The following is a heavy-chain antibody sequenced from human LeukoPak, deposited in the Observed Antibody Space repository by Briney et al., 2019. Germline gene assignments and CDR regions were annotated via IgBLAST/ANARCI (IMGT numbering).Heavy chain of an antibody. Sequence: SETPSLTCTVSGGSISNYYWTWLRQPPGKGLEWIGYIYYSGSTNYNPPLKSRVPISVDTSKNQSSLKLTSVTAADTAVYYCARLDSSGWYLGSWGQGTLVTVSS. CDR3: ARLDSSGWYLGS. V-gene: IGHV4-59*08. D-gene: IGHD6-13*01. CDR1: GGSISNYY. CDR2: IYYSGST. J-gene: IGHJ5*02.